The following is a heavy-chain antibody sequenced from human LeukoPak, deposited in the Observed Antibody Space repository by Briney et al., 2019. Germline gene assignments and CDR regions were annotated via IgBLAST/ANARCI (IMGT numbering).Heavy chain of an antibody. D-gene: IGHD3-9*01. CDR2: ISSSSSYI. Sequence: GGSLRLSCAASGFTFNTYTMNWVRQAPGKGLEWVSSISSSSSYIYYADSVKGRFTISRDNAKNSLYLQMNSLRAEDTAVYYCARARVLRYFDWSPASADYWGQGTLVTVSS. J-gene: IGHJ4*02. CDR3: ARARVLRYFDWSPASADY. V-gene: IGHV3-21*04. CDR1: GFTFNTYT.